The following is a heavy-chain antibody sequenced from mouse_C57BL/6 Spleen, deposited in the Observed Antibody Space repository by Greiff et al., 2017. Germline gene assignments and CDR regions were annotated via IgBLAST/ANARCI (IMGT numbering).Heavy chain of an antibody. CDR1: GFTFSSYA. CDR2: ISSGGDYI. CDR3: TRGDSNYYFDY. V-gene: IGHV5-9-1*02. J-gene: IGHJ2*01. D-gene: IGHD2-5*01. Sequence: EVHLVESGEGLVKPGGSLKLSCAASGFTFSSYAMSWVRQTPEKRLEWVAYISSGGDYIYYADTVKGRFTISRDNARNTLYLQMSSLKSEDTAMYYCTRGDSNYYFDYWGQGTTLTVSS.